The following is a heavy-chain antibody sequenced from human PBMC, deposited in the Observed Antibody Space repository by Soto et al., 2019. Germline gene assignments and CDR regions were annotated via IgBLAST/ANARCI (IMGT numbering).Heavy chain of an antibody. CDR1: GGTFSNDA. CDR2: IVPMFGTS. Sequence: SVTVSCKASGGTFSNDAIIWVRQAPGQGLEWMGGIVPMFGTSNYAQKFQGRVTITADESTSTAYMELSSLRSEDTAVYYCASAILVATIPHYYGMDVWGQGTTVTVSS. D-gene: IGHD5-12*01. J-gene: IGHJ6*02. V-gene: IGHV1-69*13. CDR3: ASAILVATIPHYYGMDV.